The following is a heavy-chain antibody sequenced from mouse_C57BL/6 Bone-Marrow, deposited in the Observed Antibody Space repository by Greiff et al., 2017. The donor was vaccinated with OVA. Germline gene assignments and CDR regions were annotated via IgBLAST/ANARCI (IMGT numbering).Heavy chain of an antibody. CDR3: ERYVTTVVATPFAY. CDR2: ISGGGGNT. CDR1: GFTFSSYT. J-gene: IGHJ3*01. Sequence: DVQLVESGGGLVKPGGSLKLSCAASGFTFSSYTMSWVRQTPEKRLEWVATISGGGGNTYYPDSVKGRFTISRDNAKNTLYLQMSSLRSEDTALYYCERYVTTVVATPFAYGGHGTLVTVSA. D-gene: IGHD1-1*01. V-gene: IGHV5-9*01.